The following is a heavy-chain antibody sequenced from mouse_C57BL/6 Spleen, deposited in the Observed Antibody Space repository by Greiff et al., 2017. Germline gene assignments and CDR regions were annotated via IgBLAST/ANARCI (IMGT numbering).Heavy chain of an antibody. CDR2: IYPGDGDT. V-gene: IGHV1-82*01. Sequence: VKLMESGPELVKPGASVKISCKASGYAFSSSWMNWVKQRPGKGLEWIGRIYPGDGDTNYNGKFKGKATLTADKSSSTAYMQLSSLTSEDSAVYFCARGDYYGRWYFDVWGTGTTVTVSS. CDR1: GYAFSSSW. D-gene: IGHD1-1*01. CDR3: ARGDYYGRWYFDV. J-gene: IGHJ1*03.